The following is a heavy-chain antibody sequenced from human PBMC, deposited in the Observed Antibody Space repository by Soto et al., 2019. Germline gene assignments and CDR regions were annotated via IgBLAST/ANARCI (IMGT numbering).Heavy chain of an antibody. J-gene: IGHJ4*02. D-gene: IGHD3-16*01. CDR3: AGVRWGDVDY. Sequence: EVQLVESGGGLVQPGGSLRLSCAASGFSFSDHYMDWVRQAPGKGLEWVGRARNKARSYSIEYAAYVKGRFTISRDDSKNSVYLQMNSLETEDTAVYYCAGVRWGDVDYWGQGTLVTVSS. V-gene: IGHV3-72*01. CDR1: GFSFSDHY. CDR2: ARNKARSYSI.